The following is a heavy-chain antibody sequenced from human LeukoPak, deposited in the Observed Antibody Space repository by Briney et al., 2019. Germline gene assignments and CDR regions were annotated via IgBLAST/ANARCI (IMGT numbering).Heavy chain of an antibody. CDR1: GFTFSSHW. Sequence: GSLRLSCAASGFTFSSHWMSWVRQAPGKGLEWVANIKKDGSEKYYVDSVKGRFTISRDNAKTSLYLQMNSLRAEDTAVYYCERDYGCYGSGSLTKYYYYYYMDVWGKGTTVTISS. CDR2: IKKDGSEK. CDR3: ERDYGCYGSGSLTKYYYYYYMDV. J-gene: IGHJ6*03. V-gene: IGHV3-7*01. D-gene: IGHD3-10*01.